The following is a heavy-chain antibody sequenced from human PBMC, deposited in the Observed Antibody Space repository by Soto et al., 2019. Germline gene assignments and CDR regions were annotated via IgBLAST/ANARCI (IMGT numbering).Heavy chain of an antibody. CDR2: IYTSGST. CDR3: ARMYYDFWSGYSPIDY. CDR1: GGSISSYY. V-gene: IGHV4-4*07. Sequence: SETLSLTCTVSGGSISSYYWSWIRQPAGKGLEWIGRIYTSGSTNYNPSLKSRVTMSVDTSKNQFSLKLSSVTAADTAVYYCARMYYDFWSGYSPIDYWGQGTLVTVSS. D-gene: IGHD3-3*01. J-gene: IGHJ4*02.